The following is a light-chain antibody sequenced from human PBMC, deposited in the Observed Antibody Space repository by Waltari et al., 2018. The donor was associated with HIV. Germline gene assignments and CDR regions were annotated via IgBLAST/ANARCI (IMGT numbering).Light chain of an antibody. J-gene: IGLJ2*01. V-gene: IGLV2-11*01. Sequence: QSALTQPRSVSESPGQSVTISCTGTSSDVGAYNHVSWYQQHPGRAPKFIIYNVRERPSGVPDRFSGSKSGNTASLTISGLQAEDEADYYCSSYAGTSNFVLFGGGTKLTVL. CDR2: NVR. CDR3: SSYAGTSNFVL. CDR1: SSDVGAYNH.